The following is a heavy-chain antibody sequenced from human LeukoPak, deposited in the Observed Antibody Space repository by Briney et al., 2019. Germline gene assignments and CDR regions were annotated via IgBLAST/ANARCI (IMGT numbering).Heavy chain of an antibody. CDR2: ADGGGSST. J-gene: IGHJ4*01. CDR1: GFTFSTHW. CDR3: ARGPGSSGGAYVGDY. D-gene: IGHD3-22*01. Sequence: GGSLRLSCAASGFTFSTHWMHWVRQVPGRGPVWVSRADGGGSSTSYADSVKGRFSISRDNAKSTLYLQMNGPRAEDTAVYYCARGPGSSGGAYVGDYWGHGTLVTVSS. V-gene: IGHV3-74*01.